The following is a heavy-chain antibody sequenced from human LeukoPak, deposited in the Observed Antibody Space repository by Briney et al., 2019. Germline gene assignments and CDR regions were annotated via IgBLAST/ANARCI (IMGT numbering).Heavy chain of an antibody. J-gene: IGHJ3*02. Sequence: ASETLSLTCTVSGGSINSGSYSWNWIRQPAGKGLEWIGRIYTSGSTEYNPSLKSRVTISVDTSKNQFSLKLSSETGADTAVYYCARLLPSWIQLWLRSGPGAFDIWGQGTMVTVSS. CDR1: GGSINSGSYS. V-gene: IGHV4-61*02. CDR3: ARLLPSWIQLWLRSGPGAFDI. CDR2: IYTSGST. D-gene: IGHD5-18*01.